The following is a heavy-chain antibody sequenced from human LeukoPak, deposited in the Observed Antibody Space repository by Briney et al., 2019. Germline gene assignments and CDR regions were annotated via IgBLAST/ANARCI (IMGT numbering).Heavy chain of an antibody. J-gene: IGHJ4*02. V-gene: IGHV3-23*01. Sequence: GGSLRLSCAASGFTFSSYAMSWVRQAPGKGLEWVSAISGSGGSTYYADSAKGRFTISRDNSKNTLYLQMNSLRAEDTAVYYCAKNDDYIWGSYSFFDYWGQGTLVTVSS. CDR2: ISGSGGST. CDR1: GFTFSSYA. CDR3: AKNDDYIWGSYSFFDY. D-gene: IGHD3-16*01.